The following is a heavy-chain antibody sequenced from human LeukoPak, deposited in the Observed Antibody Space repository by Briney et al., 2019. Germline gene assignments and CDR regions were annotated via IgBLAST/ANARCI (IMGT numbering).Heavy chain of an antibody. CDR1: GGSISSSSYY. CDR2: IYYSGST. J-gene: IGHJ4*02. Sequence: SETLSLTCTVSGGSISSSSYYWGWIRQPPGKGLEWIGSIYYSGSTYYNPSLKSRVTISVDTSKNQFSLKLSSVTAADTAVYYCARDRGYSYGPFDYWGQETLVTVSS. D-gene: IGHD5-18*01. CDR3: ARDRGYSYGPFDY. V-gene: IGHV4-39*07.